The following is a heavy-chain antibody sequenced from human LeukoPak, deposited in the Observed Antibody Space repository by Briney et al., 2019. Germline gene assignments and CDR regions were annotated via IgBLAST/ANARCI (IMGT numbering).Heavy chain of an antibody. CDR1: GFTFSSYW. J-gene: IGHJ4*02. D-gene: IGHD3-16*02. CDR2: VKQDGSEK. CDR3: ARGTDDYVWGSYRLFDY. Sequence: GGSLRLSCAASGFTFSSYWMSWVRQAPGKGLEWVANVKQDGSEKYYVGSVKGRFTISRDNAKNSLYLQMNSLRAEDTAVYYCARGTDDYVWGSYRLFDYWGQGTLVTVSS. V-gene: IGHV3-7*01.